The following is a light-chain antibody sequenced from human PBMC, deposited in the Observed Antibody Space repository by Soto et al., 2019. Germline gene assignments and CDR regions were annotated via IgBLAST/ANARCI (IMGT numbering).Light chain of an antibody. CDR3: QQYNSYSLT. CDR2: GAS. CDR1: QSVSNW. Sequence: DLQMTQSPSTLTASVGDRVTITCRASQSVSNWLAWYQQKPGKAPKLLIYGASSLDSGVPSRFSGSGSGTEFTLTITSLQPDDFATYFCQQYNSYSLTFGGGTKVEIK. J-gene: IGKJ4*01. V-gene: IGKV1-5*01.